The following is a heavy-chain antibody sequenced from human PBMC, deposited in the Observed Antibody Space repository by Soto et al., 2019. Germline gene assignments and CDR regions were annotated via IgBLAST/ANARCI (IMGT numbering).Heavy chain of an antibody. CDR2: IIPIFGTA. Sequence: SSVKVSCKASGGTFSSYAISWVRQAPGQGLEWMGGIIPIFGTANYAQKFQGRVTITADESTSTAYMELSSLRSEDTAVYYCARGGHPRRKEIAEFPFDPWGQGTLVTVAS. D-gene: IGHD6-13*01. J-gene: IGHJ5*02. CDR1: GGTFSSYA. V-gene: IGHV1-69*13. CDR3: ARGGHPRRKEIAEFPFDP.